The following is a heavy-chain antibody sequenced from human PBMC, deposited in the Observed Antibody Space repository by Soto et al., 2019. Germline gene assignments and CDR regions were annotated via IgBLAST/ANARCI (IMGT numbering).Heavy chain of an antibody. CDR2: IYPGDSDT. D-gene: IGHD6-6*01. Sequence: GESLKISYNVSGYSFTSYWISWVRQMPGKGLEWMGIIYPGDSDTRYSPSFQGQVTISADKSISTAYLQWSSLKASDTAMYYCARHVEVAASSDYWGQGTLVTVSS. V-gene: IGHV5-51*01. CDR1: GYSFTSYW. J-gene: IGHJ4*02. CDR3: ARHVEVAASSDY.